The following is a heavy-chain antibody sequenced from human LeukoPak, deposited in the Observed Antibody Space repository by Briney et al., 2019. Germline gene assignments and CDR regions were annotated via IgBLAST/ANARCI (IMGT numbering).Heavy chain of an antibody. J-gene: IGHJ4*02. CDR1: GYSFTTYD. Sequence: ASVHVSCKGSGYSFTTYDINWVRQAAGQGLDWMGWMNPNSGNTGNAQKFQGRVTMTRNTSISTAYMELTSLTSEDTAVYFCARIAAPGNRRLNFWGQGTLVTVSS. D-gene: IGHD6-13*01. V-gene: IGHV1-8*01. CDR3: ARIAAPGNRRLNF. CDR2: MNPNSGNT.